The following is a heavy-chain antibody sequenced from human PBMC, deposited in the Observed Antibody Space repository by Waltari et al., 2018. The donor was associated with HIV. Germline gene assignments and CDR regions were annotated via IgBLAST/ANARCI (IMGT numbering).Heavy chain of an antibody. Sequence: EVQLVESGGGLVKHGGSLRLSCGATGFNLITNSMNWVRQTPGKGLEWVSSMTSSSDYIYYADSVKGRFTISRDNAKNSLSLQMNSLRAEDTAVYYCARAIVVIITELHAFDIWGQGTMVTVSS. CDR1: GFNLITNS. CDR2: MTSSSDYI. D-gene: IGHD3-22*01. J-gene: IGHJ3*02. V-gene: IGHV3-21*01. CDR3: ARAIVVIITELHAFDI.